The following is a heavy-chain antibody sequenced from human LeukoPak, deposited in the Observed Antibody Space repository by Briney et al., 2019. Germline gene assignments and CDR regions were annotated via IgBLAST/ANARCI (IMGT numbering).Heavy chain of an antibody. J-gene: IGHJ4*02. Sequence: SVKVSCKASGGTFSSYAISWVRQAPGQGLEWMGGIIPIFGTANYAQKFQGRVTITADESTSTAYMELSSLRSEDTAVYYCQYYDILTGYFRLDYWGQGTLVTASS. CDR3: QYYDILTGYFRLDY. D-gene: IGHD3-9*01. CDR1: GGTFSSYA. CDR2: IIPIFGTA. V-gene: IGHV1-69*13.